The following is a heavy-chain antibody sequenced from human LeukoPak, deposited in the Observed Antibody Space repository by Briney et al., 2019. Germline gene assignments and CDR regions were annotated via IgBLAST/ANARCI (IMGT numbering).Heavy chain of an antibody. CDR2: ISGSGGST. J-gene: IGHJ4*02. V-gene: IGHV3-23*01. CDR3: AKAGDTAMVSGPEYDY. D-gene: IGHD5-18*01. CDR1: GFTFSSYA. Sequence: GGSLRLSCAASGFTFSSYAMSWVRQAPGKGLEWVSAISGSGGSTCYADSVKGRFTISRDNSKNTLYLQMNSLRAEDTAVYYCAKAGDTAMVSGPEYDYWGQGTLVTVSS.